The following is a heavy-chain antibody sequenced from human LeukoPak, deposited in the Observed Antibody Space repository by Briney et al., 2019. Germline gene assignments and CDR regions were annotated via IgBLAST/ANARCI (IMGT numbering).Heavy chain of an antibody. CDR1: GFTFSGYA. D-gene: IGHD3-16*01. CDR3: AKARLIGVSYYDMGV. CDR2: ISYDGSNQ. V-gene: IGHV3-30*02. Sequence: GGSLRLSCAASGFTFSGYAMHWVRQTPGKGLEWVALISYDGSNQDYMDSVKGRFTTSRDNAKKTLYLQTNSLRAEDTAVYFCAKARLIGVSYYDMGVWGKGNTVTVSS. J-gene: IGHJ6*04.